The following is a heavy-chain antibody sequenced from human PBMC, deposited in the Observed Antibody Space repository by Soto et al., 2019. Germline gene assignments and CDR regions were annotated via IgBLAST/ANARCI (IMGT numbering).Heavy chain of an antibody. V-gene: IGHV3-9*01. CDR2: INWNSGSI. CDR3: VKDESINWYSGHFRH. J-gene: IGHJ1*01. D-gene: IGHD6-13*01. Sequence: GGSLRLSCAASGFTFDDYAMHWVRQVPGKGPEWVSGINWNSGSIGYGDSVKGRFAISRDNAKNSLHLQMNSLSAEDTAFYYCVKDESINWYSGHFRHWGQGTLVTVSS. CDR1: GFTFDDYA.